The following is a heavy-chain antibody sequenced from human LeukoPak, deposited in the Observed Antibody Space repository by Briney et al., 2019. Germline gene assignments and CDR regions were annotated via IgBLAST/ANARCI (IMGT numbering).Heavy chain of an antibody. CDR2: ILYGGST. D-gene: IGHD4-17*01. J-gene: IGHJ5*02. CDR1: GGSISGHW. V-gene: IGHV4-59*11. CDR3: TRRNTADASIDL. Sequence: LETLSLTCSVSGGSISGHWWTWVRQPPGARLEGIGDILYGGSTNYNPSLKSRLSILVDTSKTQFSLKLSSVTAADTAMYYCTRRNTADASIDLWGEGTLVIASS.